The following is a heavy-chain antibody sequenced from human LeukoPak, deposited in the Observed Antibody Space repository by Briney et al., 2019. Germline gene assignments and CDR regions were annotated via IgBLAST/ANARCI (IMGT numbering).Heavy chain of an antibody. V-gene: IGHV3-23*01. J-gene: IGHJ4*02. CDR2: ISGSGDST. Sequence: GGSLRLSCAASGFRFSYNAMNWVRQAPGKGLGWVSGISGSGDSTYYADPVRGRFTISRDNSKETVYLQMTSLRADDTAVYYCAKTAMIKVIATSYPKGLNYWGQGALVTVSS. CDR1: GFRFSYNA. CDR3: AKTAMIKVIATSYPKGLNY. D-gene: IGHD2-21*01.